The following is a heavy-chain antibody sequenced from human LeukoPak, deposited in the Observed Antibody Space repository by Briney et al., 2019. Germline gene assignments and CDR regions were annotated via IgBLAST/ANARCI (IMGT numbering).Heavy chain of an antibody. CDR3: ARGPEYYYDSSGYYYRGYNWFDP. Sequence: SETLSLTCAVYGGSLSGYYWSGIRQPPGKGLEWIGEINHSGSTNYNPSLKSRVTISVDTSKNQFSLKLSSVTAADTAVYYCARGPEYYYDSSGYYYRGYNWFDPWGQGTLVTVSS. CDR1: GGSLSGYY. J-gene: IGHJ5*02. D-gene: IGHD3-22*01. V-gene: IGHV4-34*01. CDR2: INHSGST.